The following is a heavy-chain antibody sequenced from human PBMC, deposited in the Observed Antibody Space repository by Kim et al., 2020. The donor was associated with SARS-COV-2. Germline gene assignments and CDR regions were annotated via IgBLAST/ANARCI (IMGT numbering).Heavy chain of an antibody. CDR1: GFSLSTSGMC. D-gene: IGHD3-10*01. J-gene: IGHJ6*02. V-gene: IGHV2-70*01. CDR2: IDWDDDK. Sequence: SGPTLVNPTQTLTLTCTFSGFSLSTSGMCVSWIRQPPGKALEWLALIDWDDDKYYSTSLKTRLTISKDTSKNQVVLTMTNMDPVDTATYYCARNYYGSGSYYNDSVYYYYGMDVWGQGTTVTVSS. CDR3: ARNYYGSGSYYNDSVYYYYGMDV.